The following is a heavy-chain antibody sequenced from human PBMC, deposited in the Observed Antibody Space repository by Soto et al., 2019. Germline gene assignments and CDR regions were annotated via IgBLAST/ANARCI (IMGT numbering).Heavy chain of an antibody. Sequence: QVQLQESGPGLVKPSQHLSLPCSVSGGSISSGDYYWGWIRQPQGKGLEWIGYIYYSGSTYYNPSRKSGVTISVDTAKNQFALKLSSVTAADTAVDYCARVVVVVPAAIARGDYYHGIDVWGQGTTVTVSS. J-gene: IGHJ6*02. CDR3: ARVVVVVPAAIARGDYYHGIDV. CDR1: GGSISSGDYY. CDR2: IYYSGST. V-gene: IGHV4-30-4*01. D-gene: IGHD2-2*02.